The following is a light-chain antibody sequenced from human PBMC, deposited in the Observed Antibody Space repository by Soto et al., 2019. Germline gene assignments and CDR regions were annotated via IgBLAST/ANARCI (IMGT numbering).Light chain of an antibody. J-gene: IGKJ4*01. Sequence: DIQMTQSPSSVSASVGDRVTITCRASQSVNSWVAWYQQKPGKAPKVLIYGASTLQSGVPSRFRGSESGTEFTLTITNLQPEDFATYYCQQRHSLPTFGGGTKIEI. V-gene: IGKV1D-12*01. CDR2: GAS. CDR1: QSVNSW. CDR3: QQRHSLPT.